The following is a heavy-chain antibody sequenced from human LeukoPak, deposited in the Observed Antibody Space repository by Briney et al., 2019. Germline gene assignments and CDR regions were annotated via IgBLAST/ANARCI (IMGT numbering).Heavy chain of an antibody. Sequence: GGSLRLSCAASGFTFSSYAMSWVRQAPGKGLEWVSAISGSGGSTYYADSVKGRFTISRDNSKNTLYLQMNSLRAEDTAVYCCAKDLAGSHGWDWGQGTLVTVSS. CDR1: GFTFSSYA. V-gene: IGHV3-23*01. CDR2: ISGSGGST. CDR3: AKDLAGSHGWD. J-gene: IGHJ4*02. D-gene: IGHD1-26*01.